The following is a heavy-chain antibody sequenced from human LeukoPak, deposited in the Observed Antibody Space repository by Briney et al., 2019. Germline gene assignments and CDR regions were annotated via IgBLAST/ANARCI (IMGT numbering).Heavy chain of an antibody. CDR3: ARHWVVTPNY. CDR1: GGSINNSSYY. D-gene: IGHD4-23*01. Sequence: SETLSLTCIVSGGSINNSSYYWGWIRQPPGKGLEWIGSIYYSGSAYYNPSLKSRVTISVDTSKNQFSLKLTSVTAADTAVYYCARHWVVTPNYWAQGTLVTVSS. V-gene: IGHV4-39*01. J-gene: IGHJ4*02. CDR2: IYYSGSA.